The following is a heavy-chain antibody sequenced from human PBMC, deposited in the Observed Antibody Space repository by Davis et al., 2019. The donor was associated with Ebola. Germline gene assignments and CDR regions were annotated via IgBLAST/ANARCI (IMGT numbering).Heavy chain of an antibody. V-gene: IGHV4-34*01. J-gene: IGHJ4*02. Sequence: PSETLSLTCAVYGGSFNDYYWNWFRQPPGKGLEWIGEFSHGGGTKYNPSLKSRVTMSVDTSKRQFSLRMSSVTAADTAMYYCSRTEITTSLHEYWGQGTLVTVSS. CDR3: SRTEITTSLHEY. CDR1: GGSFNDYY. D-gene: IGHD4-11*01. CDR2: FSHGGGT.